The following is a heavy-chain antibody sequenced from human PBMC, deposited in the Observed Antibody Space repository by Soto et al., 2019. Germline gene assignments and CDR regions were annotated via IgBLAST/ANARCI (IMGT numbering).Heavy chain of an antibody. J-gene: IGHJ6*02. Sequence: QVQLVQSGAEVKKPGASVKVPCKASGYTFTSYDINWVRQATGQGLEWMGWMNPNSGNTGYAQKFQGRVTMTRNTSISTADMDLSSLRSEDTAVYYCSREVNFYGLDVWGQGTTVTVSS. V-gene: IGHV1-8*01. CDR3: SREVNFYGLDV. CDR1: GYTFTSYD. CDR2: MNPNSGNT.